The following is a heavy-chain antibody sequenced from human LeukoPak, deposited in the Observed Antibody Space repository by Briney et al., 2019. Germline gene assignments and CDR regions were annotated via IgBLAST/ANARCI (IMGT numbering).Heavy chain of an antibody. CDR2: IYYSGST. D-gene: IGHD2-2*01. Sequence: PSETLSLTCTVSGGSISSSSYYWGWIRQPPGKGLEWIGSIYYSGSTYYNPSLKSRVTISVDTSKSQFSLKLSSVTAADTAVYYCARETFCSSTSCSPGWFDPWGQGTLVTVSS. CDR1: GGSISSSSYY. J-gene: IGHJ5*02. V-gene: IGHV4-39*07. CDR3: ARETFCSSTSCSPGWFDP.